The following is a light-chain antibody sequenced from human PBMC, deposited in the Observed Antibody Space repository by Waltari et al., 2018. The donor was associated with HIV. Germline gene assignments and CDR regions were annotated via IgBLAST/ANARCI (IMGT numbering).Light chain of an antibody. Sequence: EIVLTQSPGTLSLSPGERATLSCRASQSVVTDNLAWYQQKGGQAPRLLIYGASNRATGIPDRFSGSGSGTDFTLTISRLEPEDFAVYHCQQYGRAPWTFGQGTKV. CDR1: QSVVTDN. CDR3: QQYGRAPWT. V-gene: IGKV3-20*01. J-gene: IGKJ1*01. CDR2: GAS.